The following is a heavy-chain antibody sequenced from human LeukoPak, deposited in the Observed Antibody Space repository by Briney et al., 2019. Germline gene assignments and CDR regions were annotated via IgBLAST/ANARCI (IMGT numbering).Heavy chain of an antibody. CDR2: IYYSGST. V-gene: IGHV4-59*01. CDR3: VRVALVPYGVFDL. CDR1: GGSISSYY. Sequence: SETLSLTCTVSGGSISSYYWNWIRQPPGKGLEWIGYIYYSGSTNYNPSLKSRVTVSVDTSKNQFSLKLSSVTAADTAVYYCVRVALVPYGVFDLWGRGTLVTVSS. D-gene: IGHD2-8*02. J-gene: IGHJ2*01.